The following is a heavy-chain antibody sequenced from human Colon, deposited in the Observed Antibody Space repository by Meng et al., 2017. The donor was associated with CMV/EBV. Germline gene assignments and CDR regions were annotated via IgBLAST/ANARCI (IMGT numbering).Heavy chain of an antibody. CDR1: GFLFSSYG. V-gene: IGHV3-30*02. CDR3: TRDVGRSPGKRWFGP. J-gene: IGHJ5*02. D-gene: IGHD1-26*01. CDR2: IRYDGSSE. Sequence: GESLKISCAASGFLFSSYGMHWVRQNPDKGLEWVAFIRYDGSSEYFGGSVKGRFTISRDNSKNILYLEMNSLKPEDTARYYCTRDVGRSPGKRWFGPWGQGTQVTVSS.